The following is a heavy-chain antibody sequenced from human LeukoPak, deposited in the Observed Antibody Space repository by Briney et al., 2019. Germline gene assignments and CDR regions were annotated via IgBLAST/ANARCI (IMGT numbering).Heavy chain of an antibody. D-gene: IGHD6-19*01. V-gene: IGHV3-30*02. Sequence: PGGSLRLSCAASGFAFSSYGMHWVRQAPGKGLEWVAFIRYDGSNKYYADSATGRFTISRDNSKNTLYLQINSLRAEDTAVYYCAKDEASRIAVAGFFDYWGQGTLVTVSS. J-gene: IGHJ4*02. CDR1: GFAFSSYG. CDR3: AKDEASRIAVAGFFDY. CDR2: IRYDGSNK.